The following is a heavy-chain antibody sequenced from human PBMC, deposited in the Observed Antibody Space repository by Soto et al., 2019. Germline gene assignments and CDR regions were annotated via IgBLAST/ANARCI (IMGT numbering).Heavy chain of an antibody. V-gene: IGHV1-8*01. CDR3: ARGYCSGGSCYGYYFDY. CDR2: MNPNSGNT. Sequence: QVQLVQSGAEVKKPGASVKVSCKASGYTFTSYDINWVRQATGQGLEWMGWMNPNSGNTGYAQKLQGRVTMTRNTSISTAYMELSSLRSEDTAVYYCARGYCSGGSCYGYYFDYWGQGTLVTVSS. J-gene: IGHJ4*02. D-gene: IGHD2-15*01. CDR1: GYTFTSYD.